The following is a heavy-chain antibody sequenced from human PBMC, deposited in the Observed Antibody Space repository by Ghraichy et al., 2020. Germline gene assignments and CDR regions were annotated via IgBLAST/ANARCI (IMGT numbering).Heavy chain of an antibody. CDR2: IDHSACT. Sequence: SETLSLTCTVYGGSFSGYCWSWIRQPPGKGLEWIGEIDHSACTNYNPSLKSRVTISVDTSKNQFSLKLSSVTAADTAVYYCARVRDSSGWSDAFDIWGQGTMVTVSS. V-gene: IGHV4-34*01. CDR1: GGSFSGYC. J-gene: IGHJ3*02. CDR3: ARVRDSSGWSDAFDI. D-gene: IGHD6-19*01.